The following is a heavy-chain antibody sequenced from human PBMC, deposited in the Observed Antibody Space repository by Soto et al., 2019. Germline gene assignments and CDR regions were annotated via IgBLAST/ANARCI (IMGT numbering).Heavy chain of an antibody. J-gene: IGHJ4*02. CDR2: INPSGGST. Sequence: ASVNVSCKASGYTFTSYYIHWVRQAPGQGLEWVGLINPSGGSTTYAQKFQGRVTMTRDTSTSTVYMELNSLRSEDTAVYFCARDAQIGHGYSAYHTYWGQGTLVTVSS. D-gene: IGHD5-12*01. CDR1: GYTFTSYY. CDR3: ARDAQIGHGYSAYHTY. V-gene: IGHV1-46*01.